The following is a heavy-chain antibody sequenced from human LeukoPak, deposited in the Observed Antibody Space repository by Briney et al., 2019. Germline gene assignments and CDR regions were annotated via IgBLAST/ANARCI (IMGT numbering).Heavy chain of an antibody. CDR1: GFTVSDYD. D-gene: IGHD5-18*01. V-gene: IGHV3-11*01. CDR2: FSSSGITR. J-gene: IGHJ6*03. CDR3: AKEREWGIQLSYYYMDV. Sequence: GGSLRLSCATSGFTVSDYDMSWIRQAPGKGLEWVSYFSSSGITRYCADSVKGRFTISRDNSKNTLYLQMNSLRAEDTAVYYCAKEREWGIQLSYYYMDVWGKGTTVTVSS.